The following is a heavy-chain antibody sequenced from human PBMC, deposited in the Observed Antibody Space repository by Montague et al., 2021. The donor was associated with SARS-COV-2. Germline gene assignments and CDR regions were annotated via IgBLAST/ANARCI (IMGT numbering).Heavy chain of an antibody. V-gene: IGHV3-30*04. CDR1: GFTFRSYA. D-gene: IGHD2-21*02. CDR2: ISYDGSNK. CDR3: ARDTISPYRYPDYCGGDCFSGYSDY. Sequence: SLRLSCAASGFTFRSYAMHWVRQAPGKGLEWVAVISYDGSNKYYVDSVKGRFTISRDNSKNTLYLQMNSLRAEDTAVYYCARDTISPYRYPDYCGGDCFSGYSDYWGQGTLVTVSS. J-gene: IGHJ4*02.